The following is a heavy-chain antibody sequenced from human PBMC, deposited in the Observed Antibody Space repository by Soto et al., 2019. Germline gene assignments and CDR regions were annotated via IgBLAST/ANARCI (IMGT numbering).Heavy chain of an antibody. CDR3: AKDEDIVVVVAATGGAFDI. CDR1: GFTFSSYA. V-gene: IGHV3-23*01. J-gene: IGHJ3*02. Sequence: EVQLLESGGGLVQPGGSLRLSCAASGFTFSSYAMSWVRQAPGKGLEWVSAISGSGGSTYYADSVKGRFTISRDNSKNTLYLQMNSLRAEDTAVYYCAKDEDIVVVVAATGGAFDIWGQGTMVTVSS. D-gene: IGHD2-15*01. CDR2: ISGSGGST.